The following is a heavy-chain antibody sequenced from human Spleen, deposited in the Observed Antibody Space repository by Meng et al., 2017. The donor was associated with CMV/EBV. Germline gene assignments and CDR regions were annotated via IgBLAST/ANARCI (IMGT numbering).Heavy chain of an antibody. CDR1: GFLFSDYA. D-gene: IGHD3-22*01. CDR3: ARLMSSGQGFDY. CDR2: ISYDGSNK. J-gene: IGHJ4*02. V-gene: IGHV3-30-3*01. Sequence: GGSLRLSCAASGFLFSDYAMHWVRQAPGKGLKWVALISYDGSNKYYADSVKGRFTISRDNSKSTLYLQMNSLRAEDTAVYYCARLMSSGQGFDYWGQGTLVTVSS.